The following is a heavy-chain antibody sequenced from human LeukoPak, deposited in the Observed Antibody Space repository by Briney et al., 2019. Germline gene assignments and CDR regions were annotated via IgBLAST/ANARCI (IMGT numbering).Heavy chain of an antibody. D-gene: IGHD3-16*01. Sequence: PGGSLRLSCVASGFTFSRHGMTWFRQAPGKGLEWVSGISASGGITYHADSVKGRFTMSRDNSKNTVYLQMNSLRAEDTAVYYCAKDLGDPRPFDYWGQGTLVTVSS. J-gene: IGHJ4*02. CDR2: ISASGGIT. CDR3: AKDLGDPRPFDY. CDR1: GFTFSRHG. V-gene: IGHV3-23*01.